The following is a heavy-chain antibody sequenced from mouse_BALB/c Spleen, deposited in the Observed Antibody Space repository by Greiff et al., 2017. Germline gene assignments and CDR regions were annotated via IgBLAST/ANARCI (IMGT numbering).Heavy chain of an antibody. CDR1: GFSLTSYG. Sequence: VQGVESGPGLVQPSQSLSITCTVSGFSLTSYGVHWVRQSPGKGLEWLGVIWSGGSTDYNAAFISRLSISKDNSKSQVFFKMNSLQANDTAIYYCARGENYGNYWFAYWGQGTLVTVSA. D-gene: IGHD2-1*01. J-gene: IGHJ3*01. V-gene: IGHV2-2*02. CDR2: IWSGGST. CDR3: ARGENYGNYWFAY.